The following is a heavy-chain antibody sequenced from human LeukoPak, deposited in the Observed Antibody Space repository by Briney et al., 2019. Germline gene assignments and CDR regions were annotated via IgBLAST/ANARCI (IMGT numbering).Heavy chain of an antibody. V-gene: IGHV1-18*01. Sequence: ASVKVSCKASGYTFTSYGISWVRQAPGQGLEWMGWISAYNGNTNYAQKLQGRVTMTTDTSTSTAYMELRSLRSDDTAVYYCARDLRGDPMVRGVIHDAFDSWGQGTMVTVSA. J-gene: IGHJ3*02. D-gene: IGHD3-10*01. CDR3: ARDLRGDPMVRGVIHDAFDS. CDR2: ISAYNGNT. CDR1: GYTFTSYG.